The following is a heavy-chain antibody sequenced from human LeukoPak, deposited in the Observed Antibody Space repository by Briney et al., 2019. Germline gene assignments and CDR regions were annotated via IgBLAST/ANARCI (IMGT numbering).Heavy chain of an antibody. Sequence: GGSLRLSCAASGFTFRSYAIYWVRQAPGKGLEWVSGISGSGGDTYFADSVKGRFTISRDNPKNTVFLQMASLRAEDTAVYYCAKTTAGYSSGRYPGWPIDYWGQGTLVTVSS. J-gene: IGHJ4*02. D-gene: IGHD6-19*01. CDR3: AKTTAGYSSGRYPGWPIDY. V-gene: IGHV3-23*01. CDR2: ISGSGGDT. CDR1: GFTFRSYA.